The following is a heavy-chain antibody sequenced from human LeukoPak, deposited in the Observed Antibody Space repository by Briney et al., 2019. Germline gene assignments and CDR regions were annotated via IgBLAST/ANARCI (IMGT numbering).Heavy chain of an antibody. V-gene: IGHV3-11*01. J-gene: IGHJ6*02. CDR3: ARDGDGWFGDDNPLYCCYYGMDV. D-gene: IGHD3-10*01. CDR1: GFTFSDYY. CDR2: ISSSGSTI. Sequence: PGGSLRLSCAASGFTFSDYYMSWIRQAPGKGLEWVSYISSSGSTIYYADSVKGRFTISRDNAKNSLYLQMNSLRAEDTAVYYCARDGDGWFGDDNPLYCCYYGMDVWGQGTTVTVSS.